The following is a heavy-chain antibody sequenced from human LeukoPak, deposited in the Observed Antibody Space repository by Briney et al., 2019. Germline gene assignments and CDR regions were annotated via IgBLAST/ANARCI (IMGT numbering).Heavy chain of an antibody. V-gene: IGHV4-39*01. CDR2: IYYSGST. D-gene: IGHD3-22*01. CDR1: GGSISSSSYY. Sequence: NTSETLSLTCTVSGGSISSSSYYWGWIRQPPGKGLEWIGSIYYSGSTNYNPSLVSRVTISLDTSKNQFSLKLTSVTAADTAVYYCARQHRSGYYYFDYWGQGTLVTVSS. J-gene: IGHJ4*02. CDR3: ARQHRSGYYYFDY.